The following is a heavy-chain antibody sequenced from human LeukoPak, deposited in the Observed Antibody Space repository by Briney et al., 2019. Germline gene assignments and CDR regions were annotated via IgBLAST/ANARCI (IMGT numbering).Heavy chain of an antibody. D-gene: IGHD1-26*01. CDR2: INNVGSHI. J-gene: IGHJ4*02. Sequence: PGGSLRLSCAASGFTFSSSAMNWVRQAPGKGLEWVSSINNVGSHIYYADSVRGRFTISRDNAKNSLYLQINSLRADDTAVYYCARSHQRVGIEDYWGQGTLVTVSS. V-gene: IGHV3-21*01. CDR1: GFTFSSSA. CDR3: ARSHQRVGIEDY.